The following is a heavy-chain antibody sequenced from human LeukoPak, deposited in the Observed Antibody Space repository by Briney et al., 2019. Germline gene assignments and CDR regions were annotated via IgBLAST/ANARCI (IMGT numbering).Heavy chain of an antibody. CDR2: INPNSGGT. CDR3: ARDSYYYDSSGYNDY. V-gene: IGHV1-2*02. D-gene: IGHD3-22*01. Sequence: ASVKVSCKASGYTFTGYYMHWVRQAPGQGLEWMGWINPNSGGTNYAQKFQGRVTMTRDTSVSTAYMELSRLRSDDTAVYYCARDSYYYDSSGYNDYWGQGTLVTVSS. J-gene: IGHJ4*02. CDR1: GYTFTGYY.